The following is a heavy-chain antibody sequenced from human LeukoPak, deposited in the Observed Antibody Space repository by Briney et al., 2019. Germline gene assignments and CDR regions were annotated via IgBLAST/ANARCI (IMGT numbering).Heavy chain of an antibody. Sequence: GGSLRLSCAASGFTVSSNYMSWVRQAPGKGLEWVSVIYSGGSTYYADSVKGRFTISRDNSKSSLYLQINSLRVEDTAVYYCARIMTTVTTVEYWGQGTLVTVSS. CDR3: ARIMTTVTTVEY. J-gene: IGHJ4*02. CDR2: IYSGGST. V-gene: IGHV3-53*01. D-gene: IGHD4-17*01. CDR1: GFTVSSNY.